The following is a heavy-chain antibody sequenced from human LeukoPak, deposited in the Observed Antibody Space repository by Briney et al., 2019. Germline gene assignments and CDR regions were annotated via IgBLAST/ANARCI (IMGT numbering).Heavy chain of an antibody. D-gene: IGHD2-2*01. V-gene: IGHV4-34*01. Sequence: SETLSLTCAVYGGSFSGYFWSWIRQPPGKGLKWIGEINHSGSTNYNPSLKSRVTISVDTSKNQFSLKVSSVTAADTAVYYCARGGCSSTSCYYDYWGQGTLVTVSS. J-gene: IGHJ4*02. CDR1: GGSFSGYF. CDR3: ARGGCSSTSCYYDY. CDR2: INHSGST.